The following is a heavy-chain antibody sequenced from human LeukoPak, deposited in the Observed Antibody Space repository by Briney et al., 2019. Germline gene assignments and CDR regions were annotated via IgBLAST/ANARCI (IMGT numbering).Heavy chain of an antibody. D-gene: IGHD3-16*02. CDR3: ARAVYDYIWGSYRSDY. CDR2: IYYSGST. Sequence: PSQTLSLTCTVSGGSISSGGYYWSWIRQHPGKGLEWIGFIYYSGSTYYNPSLKSRVTFSVDTSKNQFSLKLSSVNAADTAVYYCARAVYDYIWGSYRSDYWGQGTLVTVSS. CDR1: GGSISSGGYY. J-gene: IGHJ4*02. V-gene: IGHV4-31*03.